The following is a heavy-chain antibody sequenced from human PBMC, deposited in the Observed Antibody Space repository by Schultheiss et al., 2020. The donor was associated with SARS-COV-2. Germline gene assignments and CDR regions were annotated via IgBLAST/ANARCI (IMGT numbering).Heavy chain of an antibody. J-gene: IGHJ6*02. CDR1: GFTFSSYW. CDR3: ARATHGDSSGYYRGGDYYYGMDV. Sequence: GESLKISCAASGFTFSSYWMHWVRQAPGKGLVWVSRINSDGSSTSYADSVKGRFTISRDNAKNTLYLQMNSLRAEDTAVYYCARATHGDSSGYYRGGDYYYGMDVWGQGTTVTVSS. CDR2: INSDGSST. D-gene: IGHD3-22*01. V-gene: IGHV3-74*01.